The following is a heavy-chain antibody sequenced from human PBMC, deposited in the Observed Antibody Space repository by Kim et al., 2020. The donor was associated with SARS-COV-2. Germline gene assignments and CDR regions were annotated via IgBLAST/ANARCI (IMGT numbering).Heavy chain of an antibody. CDR1: GGSISSSSYY. D-gene: IGHD5-12*01. CDR3: ARLRRVEMATNRDDAFDI. J-gene: IGHJ3*02. CDR2: IYYSGST. V-gene: IGHV4-39*01. Sequence: SETLSLTCTVSGGSISSSSYYWGWIRQPPGKGLEWIGSIYYSGSTYYNPSLKSRVTISVDTSKNQFSLKLSSVTAADTAVYYCARLRRVEMATNRDDAFDIWGQGTMVTVSS.